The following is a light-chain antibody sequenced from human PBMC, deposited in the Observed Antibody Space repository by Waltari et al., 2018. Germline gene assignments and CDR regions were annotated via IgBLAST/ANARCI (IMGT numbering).Light chain of an antibody. J-gene: IGKJ3*01. V-gene: IGKV3-11*01. CDR2: DAS. CDR1: QSVSSS. CDR3: QQRSNWPPFT. Sequence: EIVLTQSPATLSLSPGEGAPLSCRASQSVSSSLVWYQQKAGQAPRLLIYDASNRATGIPARFSGSGSGTDFTLTISSLEPEDFAVYYCQQRSNWPPFTFGPGTKVEIK.